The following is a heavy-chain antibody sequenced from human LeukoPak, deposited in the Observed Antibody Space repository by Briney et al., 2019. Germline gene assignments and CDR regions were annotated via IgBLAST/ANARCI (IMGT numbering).Heavy chain of an antibody. CDR2: INPSSRST. J-gene: IGHJ6*02. CDR1: GYTFTSYY. Sequence: EPSVKVSCKASGYTFTSYYMHWVRQAPGQGVEWMEIINPSSRSTTYAQKVQGRVTMTRDTSTSTVYMELSSLRSEDTAVYYCARGESDTWPWGQGTTVTVSS. D-gene: IGHD1-26*01. V-gene: IGHV1-46*01. CDR3: ARGESDTWP.